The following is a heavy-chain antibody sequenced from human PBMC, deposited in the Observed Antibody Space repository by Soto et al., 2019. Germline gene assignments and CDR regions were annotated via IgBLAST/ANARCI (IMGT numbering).Heavy chain of an antibody. CDR1: GYTFTGYY. V-gene: IGHV1-2*04. D-gene: IGHD3-22*01. CDR3: ARDRGDSSPDY. CDR2: INPNSGGT. J-gene: IGHJ4*02. Sequence: QVQLVQSGAEVKKPGASVKVSCKASGYTFTGYYMHWVRQAPGQGLEWMGWINPNSGGTNYAQKCQGWVTMTRDTSISTAYMELSRLRSDDTAESYWARDRGDSSPDYWGQGTLVTVSS.